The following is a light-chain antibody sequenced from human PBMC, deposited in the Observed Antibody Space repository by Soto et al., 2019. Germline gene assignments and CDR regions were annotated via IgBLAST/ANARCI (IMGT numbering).Light chain of an antibody. CDR3: QQSYSTRWT. CDR1: QYISSY. V-gene: IGKV1-39*01. Sequence: QMTQSPSSLCASVGDRVTITCRASQYISSYVNWYQQKPGKAPKLLIYGASSLQSGVPSRFSGSGSGTDFTLTISSLQPEDFATYYCQQSYSTRWTFGQGTKVDIK. J-gene: IGKJ1*01. CDR2: GAS.